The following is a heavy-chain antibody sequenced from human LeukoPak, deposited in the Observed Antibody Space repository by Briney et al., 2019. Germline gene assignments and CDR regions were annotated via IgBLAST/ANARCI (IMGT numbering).Heavy chain of an antibody. D-gene: IGHD2-2*01. CDR3: AKEICSTSRRPQNYYYGMDV. CDR2: ISYDGSNK. Sequence: GSLRLSCAASGFTFSSYGMHWVRQAPGKGLEWVAVISYDGSNKYYADSVKGRFTISRDNSKNTLYLQMNSLRAEDTAVYYCAKEICSTSRRPQNYYYGMDVWGQGTTVTVSS. V-gene: IGHV3-30*18. J-gene: IGHJ6*02. CDR1: GFTFSSYG.